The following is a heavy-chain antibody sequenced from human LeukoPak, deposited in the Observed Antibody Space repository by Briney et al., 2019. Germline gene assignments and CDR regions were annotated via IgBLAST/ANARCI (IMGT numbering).Heavy chain of an antibody. V-gene: IGHV4-30-4*08. CDR3: ARDGSVVVPAAMGAFDI. D-gene: IGHD2-2*01. CDR1: GGSISSSSYY. J-gene: IGHJ3*02. Sequence: SETLSLTCTVSGGSISSSSYYWSWIRQPPGKGLEWIGYIYYSGSTYYNPSLKSRVTISVDTSKNQFSLKLSSVTAADTAVYYCARDGSVVVPAAMGAFDIWGQGTMVTVSS. CDR2: IYYSGST.